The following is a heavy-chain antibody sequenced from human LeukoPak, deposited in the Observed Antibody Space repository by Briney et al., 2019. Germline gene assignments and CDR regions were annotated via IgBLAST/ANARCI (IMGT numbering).Heavy chain of an antibody. Sequence: ALVKVSRKASGHTFTSYDINWVRQATGQGLEWMGWMNPNSGNTGYAQKFQGRVTMTRNTSISTAYMELSSLRSEDTAVYYCARVLSGYSYEFDYWGQGTLVTVSS. CDR2: MNPNSGNT. V-gene: IGHV1-8*01. D-gene: IGHD5-18*01. CDR3: ARVLSGYSYEFDY. CDR1: GHTFTSYD. J-gene: IGHJ4*02.